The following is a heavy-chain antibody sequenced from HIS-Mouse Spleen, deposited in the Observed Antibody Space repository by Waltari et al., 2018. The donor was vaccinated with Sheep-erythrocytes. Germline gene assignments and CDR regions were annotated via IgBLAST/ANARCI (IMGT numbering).Heavy chain of an antibody. CDR3: ARAVAGTPDAFDS. Sequence: EVQLVESGGGLVQPGGSLRLSCAASGFTFSSYWMSWVRQAPGKGLEWVADRKQDGSYKYYVDCVKGRFTISRDNAKNSLYLQMNSLRAEDTAVYYCARAVAGTPDAFDSWGQGTMVTVSS. CDR2: RKQDGSYK. D-gene: IGHD1-7*01. CDR1: GFTFSSYW. V-gene: IGHV3-7*01. J-gene: IGHJ3*02.